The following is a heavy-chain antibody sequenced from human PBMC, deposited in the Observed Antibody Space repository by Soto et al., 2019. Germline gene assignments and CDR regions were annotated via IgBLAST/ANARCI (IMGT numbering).Heavy chain of an antibody. J-gene: IGHJ3*02. Sequence: QITLKESGPTLVKPTQTLTLTCTFSGFSLSTSGVGVGWIRQPPGKALEWLALIYWDDDKHYSPSLKTRLTITKDTSKNQVVLTMTNMDPVDTATYYYAYTWVVTCSGISCQDLDAFDIWGQGTLVTVSS. V-gene: IGHV2-5*02. CDR1: GFSLSTSGVG. CDR2: IYWDDDK. D-gene: IGHD2-15*01. CDR3: AYTWVVTCSGISCQDLDAFDI.